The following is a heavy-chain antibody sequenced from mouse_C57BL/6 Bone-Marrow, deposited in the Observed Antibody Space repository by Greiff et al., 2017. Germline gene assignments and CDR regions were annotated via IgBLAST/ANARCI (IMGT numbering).Heavy chain of an antibody. Sequence: QVQLKQSGPELVRPGASVKISCKAPGYTFTRHWMQWVRQRPGQGLEWIGEIFPGSGSTYYNEKFKGKATLTVDTSSSTAYMQLSSLTSVDSAVYFCARGKWYPDYWCQGTTLTVSS. V-gene: IGHV1-56*01. CDR3: ARGKWYPDY. CDR1: GYTFTRHW. D-gene: IGHD2-1*01. CDR2: IFPGSGST. J-gene: IGHJ2*01.